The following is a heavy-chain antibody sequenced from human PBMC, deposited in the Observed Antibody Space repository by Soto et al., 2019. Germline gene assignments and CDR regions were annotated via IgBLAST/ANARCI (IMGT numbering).Heavy chain of an antibody. CDR2: IYYSGST. D-gene: IGHD3-10*01. Sequence: SETLSLTCTVSGGSISSYYWSWIRQPPGKGLEWIGYIYYSGSTNYNPSLKSRVTISVDTSKNQFSLKLSSVTAADTAVYYCARDTELADMGMVYYYMDVWGKGTTVTVSS. CDR1: GGSISSYY. J-gene: IGHJ6*03. CDR3: ARDTELADMGMVYYYMDV. V-gene: IGHV4-59*01.